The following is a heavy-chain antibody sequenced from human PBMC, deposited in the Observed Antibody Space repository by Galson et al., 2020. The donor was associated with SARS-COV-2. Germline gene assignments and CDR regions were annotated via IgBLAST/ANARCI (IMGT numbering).Heavy chain of an antibody. D-gene: IGHD4-17*01. CDR2: MNPNSGNT. Sequence: ASVKVSCKASGYTFTNYEINWVRQAPGQGLEWMGWMNPNSGNTGYAQKFQGRVTMTRTTSISTAYMELNRLTSEDTAVYYCARSYDDFATWCDPWGQGTLVTVSS. CDR1: GYTFTNYE. CDR3: ARSYDDFATWCDP. J-gene: IGHJ5*02. V-gene: IGHV1-8*01.